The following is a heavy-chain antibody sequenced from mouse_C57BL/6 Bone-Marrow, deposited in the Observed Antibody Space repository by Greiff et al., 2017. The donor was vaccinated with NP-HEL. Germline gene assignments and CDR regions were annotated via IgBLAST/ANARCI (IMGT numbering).Heavy chain of an antibody. J-gene: IGHJ2*01. CDR1: GYAFSSSW. D-gene: IGHD2-3*01. CDR2: IYPGDGDT. V-gene: IGHV1-82*01. CDR3: ARVYDGYSNYFDY. Sequence: VQLQQSGPELVKPGASVKISCKASGYAFSSSWMNWVKQRPGKGLEWIGRIYPGDGDTNYNGKFKGKATLTADKSSSTAYMQLSSLTSEDSAVYFCARVYDGYSNYFDYWGQGTTLTVSS.